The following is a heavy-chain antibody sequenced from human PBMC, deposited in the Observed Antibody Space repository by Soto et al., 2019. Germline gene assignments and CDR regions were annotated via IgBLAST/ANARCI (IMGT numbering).Heavy chain of an antibody. CDR1: GYTFTSYG. CDR3: ARVLGGSYYAPVDY. D-gene: IGHD1-26*01. CDR2: ISAYNGNT. V-gene: IGHV1-18*01. J-gene: IGHJ4*02. Sequence: QVQLVQSGAEVKKPGASVKVSCKASGYTFTSYGISWVRQAPGQGLEWMGWISAYNGNTKYAQKLQGRVTTTTDTSTSTADMELRSLTSDDTAVYYCARVLGGSYYAPVDYWGQGTLVTVSS.